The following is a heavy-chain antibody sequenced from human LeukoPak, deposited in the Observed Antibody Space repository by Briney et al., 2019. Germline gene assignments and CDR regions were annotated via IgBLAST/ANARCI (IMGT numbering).Heavy chain of an antibody. CDR1: GGSISSYY. J-gene: IGHJ4*02. CDR2: MHSSGST. D-gene: IGHD3-10*01. V-gene: IGHV4-4*07. Sequence: SETLSLTCTVSGGSISSYYWSWIRQPAGKGLEWIGRMHSSGSTNYNPSIKSRVTMSLDTSKNQFSLKVDSVTAADTAMYYCAREAVHYGSGSHDYWGQGTLVTVSS. CDR3: AREAVHYGSGSHDY.